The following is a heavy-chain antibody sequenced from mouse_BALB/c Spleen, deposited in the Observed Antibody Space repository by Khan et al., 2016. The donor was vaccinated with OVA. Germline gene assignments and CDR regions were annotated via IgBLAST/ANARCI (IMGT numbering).Heavy chain of an antibody. CDR3: ARSMPHYYGSRYFDY. V-gene: IGHV9-3-1*01. CDR2: INTYTGEP. Sequence: QVQLKQSGPELKKPGETIKISCKASGYTFTNNGMNWVKQAPGKGLKWMGWINTYTGEPTYADDFKGRFAFSLEISASTAYLQFNNLKNEDTATXFCARSMPHYYGSRYFDYWGQGTTLTVSS. J-gene: IGHJ2*01. D-gene: IGHD1-1*01. CDR1: GYTFTNNG.